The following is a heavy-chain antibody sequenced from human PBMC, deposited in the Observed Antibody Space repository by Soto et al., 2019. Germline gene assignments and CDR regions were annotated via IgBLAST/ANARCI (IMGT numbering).Heavy chain of an antibody. CDR2: IRSKAYGGTT. Sequence: GGSLRLSCTASGFTFGDYAMSWFRQAPGKGLEWVGFIRSKAYGGTTEYAASVKDRFTISRDDSKSIAYLQMNSLKTEDTAVYYCTRDKTYKVLGYYYDSRATGSDAFDIWGQGTMVTVSS. J-gene: IGHJ3*02. V-gene: IGHV3-49*03. CDR3: TRDKTYKVLGYYYDSRATGSDAFDI. CDR1: GFTFGDYA. D-gene: IGHD3-22*01.